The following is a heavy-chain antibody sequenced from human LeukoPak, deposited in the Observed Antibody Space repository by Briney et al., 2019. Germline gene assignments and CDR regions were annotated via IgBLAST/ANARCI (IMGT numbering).Heavy chain of an antibody. CDR1: GGSISSSNW. CDR2: IYHSGST. J-gene: IGHJ4*02. Sequence: PSGTLSLTCAVSGGSISSSNWWSWVRQPPGKGLEWIGEIYHSGSTNYNPSLKSRVTISLDTSKNQFSLKLSSVTAADTAVYYCARVGGSSSPAGYWGQGTLVTVSS. CDR3: ARVGGSSSPAGY. D-gene: IGHD6-6*01. V-gene: IGHV4-4*02.